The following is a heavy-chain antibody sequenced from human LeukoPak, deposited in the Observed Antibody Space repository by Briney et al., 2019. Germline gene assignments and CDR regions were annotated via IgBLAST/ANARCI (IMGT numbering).Heavy chain of an antibody. CDR1: GYTFTSYG. J-gene: IGHJ4*02. V-gene: IGHV1-18*01. D-gene: IGHD3-16*01. Sequence: ASVKVSCKASGYTFTSYGISWVRQAPGEGLEWMGWISAYNGNTNYAQKLQGKVTMTRDTSTSTVYMELSSLRSEDTAVYYCARDPPLGLGTPEYYFDYWGQGTLVTVSS. CDR2: ISAYNGNT. CDR3: ARDPPLGLGTPEYYFDY.